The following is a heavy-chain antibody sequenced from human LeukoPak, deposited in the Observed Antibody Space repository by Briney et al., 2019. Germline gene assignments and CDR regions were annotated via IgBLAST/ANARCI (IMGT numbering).Heavy chain of an antibody. V-gene: IGHV3-23*01. D-gene: IGHD2-8*02. J-gene: IGHJ4*02. Sequence: GGSLRLSCAASGFTFSSSAMSWVRQAPGKGLEWVSGISGSGGSTYYADSVRGRFTISGDNSKNTLYLQMNSLRAEDTAVYYCAKAPLLTPENWGQGTLVIVSS. CDR1: GFTFSSSA. CDR3: AKAPLLTPEN. CDR2: ISGSGGST.